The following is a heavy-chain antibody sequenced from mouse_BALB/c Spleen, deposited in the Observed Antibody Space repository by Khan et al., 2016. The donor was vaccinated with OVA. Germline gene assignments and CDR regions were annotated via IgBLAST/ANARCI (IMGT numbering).Heavy chain of an antibody. J-gene: IGHJ4*01. CDR1: GFSLTSYG. CDR2: IWSDGST. V-gene: IGHV2-6*02. Sequence: QVQLKQSGPGLVAPSQSLSITCTASGFSLTSYGIHWVRQPPGKGLEWMVVIWSDGSTNYNSVLKSRLSISKDNSKSQVFLKMNSLHTDDTANYYCARWFDGYSSLYAMDYWGQGTSVTVSA. D-gene: IGHD2-3*01. CDR3: ARWFDGYSSLYAMDY.